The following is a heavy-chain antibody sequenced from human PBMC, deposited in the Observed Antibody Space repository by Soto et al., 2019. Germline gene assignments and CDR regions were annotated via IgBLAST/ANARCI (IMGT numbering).Heavy chain of an antibody. Sequence: EVQLVESGGGLVQPGGSLRLSCAASGFTFSSYDIHWVRQTTGKGLEWVSAIGTAGDTYYPGSVKGRFTISREHAKNSLYLQMNSLRAEDTAVYYCARAGFRGMDVWGQGTTVTVSS. CDR1: GFTFSSYD. D-gene: IGHD2-15*01. V-gene: IGHV3-13*01. CDR3: ARAGFRGMDV. CDR2: IGTAGDT. J-gene: IGHJ6*02.